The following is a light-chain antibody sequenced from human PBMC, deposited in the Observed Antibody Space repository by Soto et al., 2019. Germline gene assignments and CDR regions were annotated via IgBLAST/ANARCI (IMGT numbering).Light chain of an antibody. V-gene: IGKV3-20*01. CDR3: QQYGSAPFT. J-gene: IGKJ4*01. CDR1: QSVTSY. Sequence: EIVLTQSPATLSLSPGERATLSCRASQSVTSYLAWYQQRPGQAPRLLIYDASNRATGIPDRFSGSGSGTDFTLTISRLEPEDFAVYYCQQYGSAPFTFGGGTKVEIK. CDR2: DAS.